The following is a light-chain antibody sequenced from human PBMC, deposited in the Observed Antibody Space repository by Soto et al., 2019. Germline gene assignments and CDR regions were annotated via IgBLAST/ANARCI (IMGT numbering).Light chain of an antibody. CDR1: QSISSF. CDR2: DAS. Sequence: DIQMTQSPSTLSASVGDRVTITCRASQSISSFCAWYQQKPGKAPKLLIYDASILERGVPSRFSGSRSGTEFTLTISMLQHDDFASYYHQHGDSPFTFGDGTKVDIK. V-gene: IGKV1-5*01. J-gene: IGKJ3*01. CDR3: QHGDSPFT.